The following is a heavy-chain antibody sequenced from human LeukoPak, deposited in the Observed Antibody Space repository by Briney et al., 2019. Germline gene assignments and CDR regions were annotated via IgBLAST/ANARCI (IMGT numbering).Heavy chain of an antibody. J-gene: IGHJ4*02. CDR3: AKGRIKATTVTFDY. V-gene: IGHV3-30-3*01. CDR1: GFTFSSYA. CDR2: ISYDGSNK. D-gene: IGHD4-17*01. Sequence: QPGRSLRLSCAASGFTFSSYAMHWVRQAPGKGLEWVAVISYDGSNKYYADSVKGRFTISRDNSKNTLYLQMNSLRAEDTAVYYCAKGRIKATTVTFDYWGQGTLVTVSS.